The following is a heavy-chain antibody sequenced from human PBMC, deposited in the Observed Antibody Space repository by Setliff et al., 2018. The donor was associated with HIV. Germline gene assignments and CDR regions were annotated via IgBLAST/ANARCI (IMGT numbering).Heavy chain of an antibody. J-gene: IGHJ5*02. CDR1: GFTFSSYW. CDR2: IKQDGSEK. V-gene: IGHV3-7*01. Sequence: PGGSLRLSCAASGFTFSSYWMSWVRQAPGKGLEWVANIKQDGSEKYYVDSVKGRFTISRDNAKNSLYLKMNSLRVEDTAVYYCARYVWSNAPRDHWGQGTLVTVSS. D-gene: IGHD3-10*02. CDR3: ARYVWSNAPRDH.